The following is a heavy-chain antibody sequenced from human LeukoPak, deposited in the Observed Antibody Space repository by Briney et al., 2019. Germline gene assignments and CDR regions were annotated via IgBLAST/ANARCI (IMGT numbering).Heavy chain of an antibody. Sequence: GASVKVSCKASGYIFSIYAIIWVRQAPGQGLELMGWINTNTGKPTYAQGFTGRFVFSFDTSVSTAYLQISSLKAEDTAVYYCARAEATTGYSSSWGYWGQGTLVTVSS. CDR1: GYIFSIYA. J-gene: IGHJ4*02. CDR2: INTNTGKP. D-gene: IGHD6-13*01. CDR3: ARAEATTGYSSSWGY. V-gene: IGHV7-4-1*02.